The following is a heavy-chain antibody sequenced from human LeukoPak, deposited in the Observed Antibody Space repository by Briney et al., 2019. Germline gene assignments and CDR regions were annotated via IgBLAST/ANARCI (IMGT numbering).Heavy chain of an antibody. V-gene: IGHV3-21*01. D-gene: IGHD1-26*01. CDR2: ISSSSSYI. J-gene: IGHJ3*02. Sequence: GGSLRLSCAASGFTFSSYSMNWVRQAPGKGLEWVSSISSSSSYIYYADSVKGRFTISRDNAKNSLYLQMNSLRAEDTAVYYCVRDFVKTELRNAFDIWGQGTMVTVSS. CDR1: GFTFSSYS. CDR3: VRDFVKTELRNAFDI.